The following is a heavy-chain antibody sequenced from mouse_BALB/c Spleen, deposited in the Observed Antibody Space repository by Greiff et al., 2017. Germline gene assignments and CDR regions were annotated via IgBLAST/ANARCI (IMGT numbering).Heavy chain of an antibody. J-gene: IGHJ4*01. Sequence: EVKLQESGPELVKPGASVKISCKASGYTFTDYNMHWVKQSHGKSLEWIGYIYPYNGGTGYNQKFKSKATLTVDNSSSTAYMELRSLTSEDSAVYYCARGGEWYYGRYAMDYWGQGTSVTVSS. V-gene: IGHV1S29*02. CDR1: GYTFTDYN. CDR2: IYPYNGGT. CDR3: ARGGEWYYGRYAMDY. D-gene: IGHD1-1*01.